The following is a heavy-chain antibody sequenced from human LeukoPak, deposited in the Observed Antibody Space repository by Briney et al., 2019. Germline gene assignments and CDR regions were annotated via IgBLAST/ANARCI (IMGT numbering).Heavy chain of an antibody. CDR2: MSSRGYPT. D-gene: IGHD1-1*01. CDR1: GFTFSDYY. V-gene: IGHV3-11*01. CDR3: ARVGIALTSPFDY. J-gene: IGHJ4*02. Sequence: PGGSLRLSCLASGFTFSDYYMSWVRQAPGEGLEWISYMSSRGYPTYYAESVKGRFTISGDNAKNTLYLQMHNLRADDTAVYFCARVGIALTSPFDYWGLGTLVAVSS.